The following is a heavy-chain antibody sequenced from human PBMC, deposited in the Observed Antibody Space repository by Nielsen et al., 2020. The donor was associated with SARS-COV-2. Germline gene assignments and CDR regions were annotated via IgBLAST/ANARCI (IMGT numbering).Heavy chain of an antibody. CDR2: IKVKTDGETT. J-gene: IGHJ3*02. Sequence: GGSLRLSCKASGFSFNTAWMNWVRQAPGKGLEWVGRIKVKTDGETTDYAAPVKGRFIISRDDSKNTLYLQMSSLRIEDTATYYCATEDVFDIWGRWTMVTVSS. V-gene: IGHV3-15*05. CDR3: ATEDVFDI. CDR1: GFSFNTAW.